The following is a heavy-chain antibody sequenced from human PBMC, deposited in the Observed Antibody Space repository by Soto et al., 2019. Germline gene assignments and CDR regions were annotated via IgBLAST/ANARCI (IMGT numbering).Heavy chain of an antibody. J-gene: IGHJ3*02. CDR3: AKVWAASSPKWAFDI. CDR2: ISWNSGSI. Sequence: GGSLRLSCAASGFTFDDYAMHWVRQAPGKGLEWVSGISWNSGSIGYADSVKGRFTISRDNAKNSLYLQMNSLRAEDTALYYCAKVWAASSPKWAFDIWGQGTMVTVSS. D-gene: IGHD3-16*01. CDR1: GFTFDDYA. V-gene: IGHV3-9*01.